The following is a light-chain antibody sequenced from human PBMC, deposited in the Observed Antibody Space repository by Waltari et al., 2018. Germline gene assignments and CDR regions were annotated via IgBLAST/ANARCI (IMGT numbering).Light chain of an antibody. J-gene: IGLJ2*01. CDR3: CSYTGSYTYVV. CDR2: DVN. Sequence: QSALTQPRSVSGSPGQSVTISFPGTSSAGGRYNHFSWYQQHPGKAPKLMIYDVNKRPSGVPDRFSGSKSGNTASLTISGLQAEDEADYSCCSYTGSYTYVVFGGGTKLTVL. CDR1: SSAGGRYNH. V-gene: IGLV2-11*01.